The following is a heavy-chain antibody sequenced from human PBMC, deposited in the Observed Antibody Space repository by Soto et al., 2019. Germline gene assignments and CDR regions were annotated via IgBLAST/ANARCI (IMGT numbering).Heavy chain of an antibody. CDR1: GYSLTGTS. J-gene: IGHJ4*02. Sequence: QVHLVQSGAEVKTPGASVKVSCKVSGYSLTGTSMHWVRQSPGKGLEWMGGVDPEDAETFYAQKFQGRVTMTEDSSRYTAYMELTNLTSADTAIYFCTCLNPFFDFWGQGTPVTVSS. CDR2: VDPEDAET. V-gene: IGHV1-24*01. CDR3: TCLNPFFDF.